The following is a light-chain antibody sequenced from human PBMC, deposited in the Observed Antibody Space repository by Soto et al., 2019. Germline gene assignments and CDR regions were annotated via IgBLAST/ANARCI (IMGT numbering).Light chain of an antibody. J-gene: IGKJ1*01. CDR3: QQYGSSPPRT. CDR1: QSVSSSY. Sequence: EIVLTQSPGTLSLSPGERATLSCRASQSVSSSYLAWYQQKPGQAPRLLIYGASSRATGIPDRSSGSGSGTDFTLTISRLEPEDFAVYYCQQYGSSPPRTFGQGTKVE. V-gene: IGKV3-20*01. CDR2: GAS.